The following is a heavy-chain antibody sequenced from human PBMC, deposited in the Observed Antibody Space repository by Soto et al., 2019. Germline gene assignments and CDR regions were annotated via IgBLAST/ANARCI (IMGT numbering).Heavy chain of an antibody. CDR2: ISGSGGST. CDR1: GFTFSSYA. J-gene: IGHJ3*02. CDR3: AKAGYSSGWYNYAFDI. D-gene: IGHD6-19*01. V-gene: IGHV3-23*01. Sequence: VQLLESGGGLVQPGGSLRLSCAASGFTFSSYAMSWVRQAPGKGLEWVSAISGSGGSTYYADSVKGRFTISRDNSKNTLYLQMNSLRAEDTAVYYCAKAGYSSGWYNYAFDIWGQGTMVTVSS.